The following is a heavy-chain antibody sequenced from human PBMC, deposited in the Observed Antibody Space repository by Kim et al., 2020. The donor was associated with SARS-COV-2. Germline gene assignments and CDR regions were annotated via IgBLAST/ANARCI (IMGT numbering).Heavy chain of an antibody. J-gene: IGHJ4*02. V-gene: IGHV5-51*01. Sequence: GASLKISCKGSGYNFANYWIGWVRQMPGKGLEWMGLIYPGDSRTRYNPSFQGQVTISVDKSISTAYLQWGSLKALDTAMYYCGAALAMTSFDYWGQGTLVTVSS. CDR2: IYPGDSRT. CDR1: GYNFANYW. CDR3: GAALAMTSFDY. D-gene: IGHD6-13*01.